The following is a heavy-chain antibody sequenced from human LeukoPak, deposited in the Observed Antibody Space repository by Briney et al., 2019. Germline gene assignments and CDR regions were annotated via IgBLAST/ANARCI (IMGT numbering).Heavy chain of an antibody. D-gene: IGHD3-16*02. CDR1: VYTFTSYG. Sequence: SVNVSCKASVYTFTSYGISLVRHAPGQGLEGMGWISAYNGYTNYAQKLQGRVTMTTDTSTSKASMEQRSLRSDDTAVDYWARDIMMTFGGVIVTPGGFDYWGQGTLVTVSS. J-gene: IGHJ4*02. CDR3: ARDIMMTFGGVIVTPGGFDY. V-gene: IGHV1-18*01. CDR2: ISAYNGYT.